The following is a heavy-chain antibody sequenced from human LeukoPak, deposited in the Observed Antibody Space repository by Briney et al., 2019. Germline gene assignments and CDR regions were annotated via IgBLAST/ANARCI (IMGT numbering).Heavy chain of an antibody. CDR3: AKDKARGSYDFWSGYFPHYYYGMDV. CDR2: ISWNSGSI. CDR1: GFTFDDYA. Sequence: PGGSLRLSCAASGFTFDDYAMHWVRQAPGKGLEWVSGISWNSGSIGYADSVKGRFTISRDNAKNSLYLQMNSLRAEDTALYYCAKDKARGSYDFWSGYFPHYYYGMDVWGQGTTVTVSS. D-gene: IGHD3-3*01. V-gene: IGHV3-9*01. J-gene: IGHJ6*02.